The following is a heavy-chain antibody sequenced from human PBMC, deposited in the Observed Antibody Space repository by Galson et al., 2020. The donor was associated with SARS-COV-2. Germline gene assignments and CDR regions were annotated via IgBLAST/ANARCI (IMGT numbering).Heavy chain of an antibody. CDR2: IYYSGST. J-gene: IGHJ5*02. Sequence: SETLSLTCTVSGGSISSSSYYWGWIRQPPGKGLEWIGSIYYSGSTYYNPSLKSRVTISVDTSKNQFSLKLSSVTAADTAVYYCARPTLRRRDGYIRWFDPWGQGTLVTVSS. V-gene: IGHV4-39*01. CDR3: ARPTLRRRDGYIRWFDP. D-gene: IGHD5-12*01. CDR1: GGSISSSSYY.